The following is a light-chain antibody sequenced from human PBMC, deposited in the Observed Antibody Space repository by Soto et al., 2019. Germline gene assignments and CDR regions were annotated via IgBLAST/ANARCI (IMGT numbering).Light chain of an antibody. V-gene: IGKV3-20*01. Sequence: EIVLTQSPGTLSLSPGERATLSCRASQSVSSSYLAWYQQKPGQAPRLLIYGASSRATGIPDRFSGSGSGTDLTLTISRLEPEDVAVYYCQQYGSSSWTFGQGTKVEIK. J-gene: IGKJ1*01. CDR3: QQYGSSSWT. CDR2: GAS. CDR1: QSVSSSY.